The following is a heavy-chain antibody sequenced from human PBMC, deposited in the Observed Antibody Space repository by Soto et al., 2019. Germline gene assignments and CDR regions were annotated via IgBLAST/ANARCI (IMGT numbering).Heavy chain of an antibody. Sequence: TETLSLTCAVYGGFLSESYWTWIRQPPGKGLEWIGEINHVGGTNYNPSLKSRVTMSVDTSQNQFSLRLISVTAADTAMYFCVRIRYQLPSSVLWLDPWGQGTPVTVSS. D-gene: IGHD3-16*01. CDR2: INHVGGT. J-gene: IGHJ5*02. V-gene: IGHV4-34*01. CDR3: VRIRYQLPSSVLWLDP. CDR1: GGFLSESY.